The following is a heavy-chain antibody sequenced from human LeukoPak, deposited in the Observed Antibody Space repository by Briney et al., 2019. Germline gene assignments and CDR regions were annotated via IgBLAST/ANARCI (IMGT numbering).Heavy chain of an antibody. CDR1: GFTFTSHG. Sequence: GGSVRLSCAASGFTFTSHGMHWVRQAPGKGLEWVAFTRNDGSNKYYADSVKGRFTISRDNSKNTLSLQMNSLRAEDTAVYYCARDRDWAFDYWGQGILVTVSS. CDR3: ARDRDWAFDY. J-gene: IGHJ4*02. D-gene: IGHD2-21*01. V-gene: IGHV3-30*02. CDR2: TRNDGSNK.